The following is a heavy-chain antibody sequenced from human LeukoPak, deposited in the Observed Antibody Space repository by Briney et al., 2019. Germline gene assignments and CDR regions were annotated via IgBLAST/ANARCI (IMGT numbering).Heavy chain of an antibody. Sequence: ASVEVSCKASGYTFTGYYMHWVRQAPGQGLEWMGWINPNSGGTNYAQKFQGRVTMTRDASISTAYMELSRLRSDDTAVYYCARIGGYSYGYKDWGQGILVTVSS. CDR2: INPNSGGT. D-gene: IGHD5-18*01. V-gene: IGHV1-2*02. J-gene: IGHJ4*02. CDR3: ARIGGYSYGYKD. CDR1: GYTFTGYY.